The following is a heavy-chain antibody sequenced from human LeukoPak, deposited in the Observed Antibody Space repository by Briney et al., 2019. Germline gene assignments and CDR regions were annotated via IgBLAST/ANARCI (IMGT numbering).Heavy chain of an antibody. V-gene: IGHV3-74*01. CDR1: GFTFSTYF. CDR3: ARDNTVTTYPFDY. D-gene: IGHD4-17*01. CDR2: INSDGSST. Sequence: GGSLRLSCAASGFTFSTYFMHWVRQAPGKGLVWVSRINSDGSSTSYADSVKGRFTISRDNAKNTLYLQMNSLRAEDTAVYYCARDNTVTTYPFDYWGQGTLVTVSS. J-gene: IGHJ4*02.